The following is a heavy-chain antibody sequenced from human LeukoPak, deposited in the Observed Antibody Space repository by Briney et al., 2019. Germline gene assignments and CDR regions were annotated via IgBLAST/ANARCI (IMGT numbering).Heavy chain of an antibody. CDR2: INHSGST. CDR3: ARGVFYDSSGFLIWYFDL. CDR1: GGSFSSYY. J-gene: IGHJ2*01. D-gene: IGHD3-22*01. V-gene: IGHV4-34*01. Sequence: SGTLSLTCAVYGGSFSSYYWSWIRQPPGKGLEWIGEINHSGSTNYNPSLKSRVTISVDTSKNQFSLKLSSVTAADTAVYYCARGVFYDSSGFLIWYFDLWGRGTLVTVSS.